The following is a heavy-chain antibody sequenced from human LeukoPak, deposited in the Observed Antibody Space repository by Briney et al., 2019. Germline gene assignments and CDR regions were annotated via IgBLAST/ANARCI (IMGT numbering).Heavy chain of an antibody. CDR1: GSTFSSYA. V-gene: IGHV3-23*01. Sequence: PGGSLRLSCAASGSTFSSYAMSWGRQAPGKGLEWVSAISGSGGSTYYADSVKGRFTISRDNSKNTLYLQMNSLRAEDTAVYYCAKSGYCSSTSCYGHYYYYYGMDVWGQGTTVTVSS. D-gene: IGHD2-2*03. J-gene: IGHJ6*02. CDR3: AKSGYCSSTSCYGHYYYYYGMDV. CDR2: ISGSGGST.